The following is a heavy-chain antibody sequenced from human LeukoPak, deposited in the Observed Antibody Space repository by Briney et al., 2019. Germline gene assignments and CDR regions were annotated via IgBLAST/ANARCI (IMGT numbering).Heavy chain of an antibody. CDR1: GFTFSDCD. V-gene: IGHV3-21*01. CDR2: ISYRSSPI. CDR3: ARAYPPLRTAAAGDQ. Sequence: GGSLRLSCTASGFTFSDCDMSWVRQAPGKGLEWVSSISYRSSPIYYADSVKGRFTIPRDNAKNSLYLQMDSLRAGDTAVYYCARAYPPLRTAAAGDQWGQGTLVTVSS. J-gene: IGHJ4*02. D-gene: IGHD6-13*01.